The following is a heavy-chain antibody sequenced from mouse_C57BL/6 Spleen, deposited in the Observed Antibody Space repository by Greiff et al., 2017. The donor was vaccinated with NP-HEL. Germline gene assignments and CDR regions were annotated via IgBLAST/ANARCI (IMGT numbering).Heavy chain of an antibody. J-gene: IGHJ3*01. D-gene: IGHD1-1*01. V-gene: IGHV1-80*01. CDR1: GYAFSSYW. Sequence: QVQLKESGAELVKPGASVKISCKASGYAFSSYWMNWVKQRPGKGLEWIGQIYPGDGDTNYNGKFKGKATLTADKSSSTAYMQLSSLTSEDSAVYFCARSGSYEAWFAYWGQGTLVTVSA. CDR3: ARSGSYEAWFAY. CDR2: IYPGDGDT.